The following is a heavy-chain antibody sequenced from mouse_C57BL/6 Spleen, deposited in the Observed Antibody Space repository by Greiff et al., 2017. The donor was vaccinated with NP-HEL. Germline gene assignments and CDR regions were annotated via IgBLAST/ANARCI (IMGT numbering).Heavy chain of an antibody. CDR2: IRNKANGYTT. Sequence: EVKVVESGGGLVQPGGSLSLSCAASGFTFTDYYMSWVRQPPGKALEWLGFIRNKANGYTTEYSASVKGRFTISRDNSQSILYLQMNALRAEDSATYYCASHDGYYYAMDYWGQGTSVTVSS. CDR1: GFTFTDYY. D-gene: IGHD1-1*01. CDR3: ASHDGYYYAMDY. J-gene: IGHJ4*01. V-gene: IGHV7-3*01.